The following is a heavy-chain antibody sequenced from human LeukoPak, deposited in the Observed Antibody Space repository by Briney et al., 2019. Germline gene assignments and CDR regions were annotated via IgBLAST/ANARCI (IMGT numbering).Heavy chain of an antibody. CDR1: GGSISSSNYY. CDR3: ARYYDSSGYYYKNAFDI. J-gene: IGHJ3*02. CDR2: IYYSGSP. Sequence: PSETLSLTCTVSGGSISSSNYYWGWIRQPPGKGLEGIGSIYYSGSPYYNPSLKSRVTISVDTSKNQFSLKLSSVTAADTAVYYCARYYDSSGYYYKNAFDIWGQGTMVTVSS. V-gene: IGHV4-39*01. D-gene: IGHD3-22*01.